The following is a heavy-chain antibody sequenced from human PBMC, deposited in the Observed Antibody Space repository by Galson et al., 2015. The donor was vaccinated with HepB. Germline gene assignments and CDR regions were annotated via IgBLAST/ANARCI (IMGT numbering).Heavy chain of an antibody. CDR3: AKDRGYGLQPDY. CDR2: ISYAGTNQ. V-gene: IGHV3-30*18. Sequence: SLRLSCAASGFTFSDHGIHWVRQTPGKGLEWVAFISYAGTNQYYGDSVKGRFTISRDNSKNTLYLQMTSLRAEDTAVYYCAKDRGYGLQPDYRGQGILVTVSS. D-gene: IGHD3/OR15-3a*01. CDR1: GFTFSDHG. J-gene: IGHJ4*02.